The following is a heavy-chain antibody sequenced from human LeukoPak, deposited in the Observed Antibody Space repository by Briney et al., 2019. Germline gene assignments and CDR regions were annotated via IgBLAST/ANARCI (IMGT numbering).Heavy chain of an antibody. V-gene: IGHV1-69*13. CDR2: IIAIFGTG. CDR3: ARGRHYDFWSGYYCDWFGP. D-gene: IGHD3-3*01. CDR1: GGTSSSYV. Sequence: APVKLSCKASGGTSSSYVISSVRQAPGHQREWMGGIIAIFGTGNYAPKYQGRVTVTADDSTSTAYKALSRLRSEDTAVYYCARGRHYDFWSGYYCDWFGPWGQGTLVTVSS. J-gene: IGHJ5*02.